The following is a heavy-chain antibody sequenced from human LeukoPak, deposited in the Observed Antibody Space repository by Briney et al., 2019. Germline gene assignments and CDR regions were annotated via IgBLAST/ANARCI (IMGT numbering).Heavy chain of an antibody. V-gene: IGHV3-72*01. CDR3: ARIHPYDSSDFHY. Sequence: PGGSLRLSCAASGFTFSDHYMDWVRQAPGKGLEWVGRTRNKANSYTTEYAASVKGRFTISRDDSKNSLYLQMNSLKTEDTAVYYCARIHPYDSSDFHYWGQGTLVTVSS. J-gene: IGHJ4*02. CDR1: GFTFSDHY. D-gene: IGHD3-22*01. CDR2: TRNKANSYTT.